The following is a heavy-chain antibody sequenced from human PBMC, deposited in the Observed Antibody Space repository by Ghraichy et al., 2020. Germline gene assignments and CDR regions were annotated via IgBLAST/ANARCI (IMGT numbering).Heavy chain of an antibody. CDR1: GFTFSSYG. Sequence: GESLNISCAASGFTFSSYGMHWVRQAPGKGLEWVAVISYDGSNKYYADSVKGRFTISRDNSKNTLYLQMNSLRAEDTAVYYCAKDARSSGWYNGYYYYYYGMDVWGQGTTVTVSS. CDR2: ISYDGSNK. CDR3: AKDARSSGWYNGYYYYYYGMDV. D-gene: IGHD6-19*01. V-gene: IGHV3-30*18. J-gene: IGHJ6*02.